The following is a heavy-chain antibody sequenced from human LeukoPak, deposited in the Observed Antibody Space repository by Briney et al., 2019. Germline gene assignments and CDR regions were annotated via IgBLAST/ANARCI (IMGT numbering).Heavy chain of an antibody. D-gene: IGHD4-17*01. CDR1: GGSLSGYY. Sequence: PSETLSLTCAVYGGSLSGYYWSWIRQPPGKGLEWIGEINHSGSTNYNPSLKSRVTISVDTSKNQFSLKLSSVTAADTAVYYCARGQATVTTGQYYFDYWSQGTLVTVSS. CDR3: ARGQATVTTGQYYFDY. J-gene: IGHJ4*02. CDR2: INHSGST. V-gene: IGHV4-34*01.